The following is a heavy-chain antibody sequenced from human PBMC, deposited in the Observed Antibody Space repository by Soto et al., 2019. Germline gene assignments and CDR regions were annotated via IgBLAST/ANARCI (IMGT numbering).Heavy chain of an antibody. CDR1: GGSFSGYY. V-gene: IGHV4-34*01. J-gene: IGHJ4*02. CDR2: INHSGST. Sequence: SETLSLTCAVYGGSFSGYYWSWIRQPPGKGLEWIGEINHSGSTNYNPSLKSRVTISVDTSKNQFSLKLSSVTAADTAVYYCARARRITMVRGVTPCYFDYWGQGTLVTVSS. D-gene: IGHD3-10*01. CDR3: ARARRITMVRGVTPCYFDY.